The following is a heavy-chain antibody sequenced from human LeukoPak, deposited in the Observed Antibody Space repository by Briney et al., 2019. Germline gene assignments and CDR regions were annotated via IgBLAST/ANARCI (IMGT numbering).Heavy chain of an antibody. Sequence: SETLSLTCTVSGYSISSGYYWGWIRQPPGKGLEWIGSIYHSGSTYYNPSLKSRVTISVDTSKNQFSLKLTSVTAADTAVYYCARAATYYAAGSYLGYWGQGTLVTVSS. CDR3: ARAATYYAAGSYLGY. J-gene: IGHJ4*02. V-gene: IGHV4-38-2*02. CDR2: IYHSGST. D-gene: IGHD3-10*01. CDR1: GYSISSGYY.